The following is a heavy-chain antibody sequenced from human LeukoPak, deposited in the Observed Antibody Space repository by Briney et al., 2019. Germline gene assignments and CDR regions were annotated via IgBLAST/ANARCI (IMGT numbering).Heavy chain of an antibody. CDR3: ARALDYYRMDV. J-gene: IGHJ6*02. CDR2: IKQDESEK. CDR1: GFTFSYFW. Sequence: GGSLRLSCAASGFTFSYFWMNWVRQAPGKGLEWVANIKQDESEKYYVDSVKGRFTISGDNAKTSVYLQMNSLRAEDTAVYYCARALDYYRMDVWGQGTTVTVSS. V-gene: IGHV3-7*01.